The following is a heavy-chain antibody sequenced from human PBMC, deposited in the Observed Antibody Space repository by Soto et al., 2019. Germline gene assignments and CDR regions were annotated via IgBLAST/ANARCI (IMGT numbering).Heavy chain of an antibody. CDR3: AREGPHDFNWFDP. Sequence: GGSLRLSCAASGFTFSSYAMSWVRQAPGKGLEWVSAISGSSSYIYYADSVKGRFTISRDNAKNSLYLQMNSLRDEDTAVYYCAREGPHDFNWFDPWGQGTLVTVSS. CDR2: ISGSSSYI. CDR1: GFTFSSYA. V-gene: IGHV3-21*01. D-gene: IGHD2-21*02. J-gene: IGHJ5*02.